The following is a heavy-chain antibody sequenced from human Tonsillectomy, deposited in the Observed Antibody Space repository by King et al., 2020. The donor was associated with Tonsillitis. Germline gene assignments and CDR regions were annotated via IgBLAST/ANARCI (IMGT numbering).Heavy chain of an antibody. CDR1: GFTFGSYA. D-gene: IGHD5-24*01. CDR2: ISGSGGTP. CDR3: ARESVEMVGFLYYYSMDV. V-gene: IGHV3-23*04. Sequence: QLVQSGGGLVQPGGSLGLSCAASGFTFGSYAMNWVRQAPGKGLEWVSGISGSGGTPYYADSVKGRFTISRDNSKKTLYLQTNSPTAEDTAVYFCARESVEMVGFLYYYSMDVWGKGTTVTVSS. J-gene: IGHJ6*03.